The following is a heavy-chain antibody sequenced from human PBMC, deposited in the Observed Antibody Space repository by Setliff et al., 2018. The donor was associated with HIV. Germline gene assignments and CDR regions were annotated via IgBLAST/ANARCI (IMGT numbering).Heavy chain of an antibody. J-gene: IGHJ4*02. CDR1: GSTFASHS. D-gene: IGHD2-21*02. Sequence: ASVKVSCKASGSTFASHSMHWVRQAPGQRFEWMGWVNAGNGKTEYSQKFQDRVIIWRDTSANIAYMDLTSQRSEDTAVYFCVRGIESGAWIIDYWGQGTLVTVSS. CDR3: VRGIESGAWIIDY. V-gene: IGHV1-3*01. CDR2: VNAGNGKT.